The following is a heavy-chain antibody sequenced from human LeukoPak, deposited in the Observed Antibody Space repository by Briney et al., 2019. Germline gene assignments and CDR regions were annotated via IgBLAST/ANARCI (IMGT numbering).Heavy chain of an antibody. CDR3: ARLPRWGSYYFDY. CDR2: IYYSGST. CDR1: GGSISSSSYY. V-gene: IGHV4-39*01. J-gene: IGHJ4*02. D-gene: IGHD5-24*01. Sequence: SETLSLTFTVSGGSISSSSYYWGWTGQPPGKGLEWIGSIYYSGSTYYNPSLKSRVTISVDTSKNQFSLKLSSVSAADTAVYYCARLPRWGSYYFDYWGQGTLVTVSS.